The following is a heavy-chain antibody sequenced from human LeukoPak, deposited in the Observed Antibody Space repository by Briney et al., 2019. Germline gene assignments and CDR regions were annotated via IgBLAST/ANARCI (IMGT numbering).Heavy chain of an antibody. CDR2: IYYSGST. CDR1: GGSISAYY. D-gene: IGHD3-10*01. Sequence: PSETLSLTCSVSGGSISAYYWGWIRQPPGKGLEWIGTIYYSGSTNYNPSLKSRVTISVDTSKNQFSLKLSSVTAADTAVYYCARHAVYYYGSARSWFDPWGQGTLVTVSS. CDR3: ARHAVYYYGSARSWFDP. V-gene: IGHV4-39*01. J-gene: IGHJ5*02.